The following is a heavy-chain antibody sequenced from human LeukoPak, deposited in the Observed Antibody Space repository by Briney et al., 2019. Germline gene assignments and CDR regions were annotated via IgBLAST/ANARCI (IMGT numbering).Heavy chain of an antibody. CDR1: GYTFITYD. J-gene: IGHJ4*02. CDR3: ARGPWFRSLVGYCANGVCYPGY. CDR2: LNPQSGNT. Sequence: ASVKVSCKASGYTFITYDIIWVRQAAGHGLEWVGWLNPQSGNTGYTENFRGRVTMTMDSSISTAYMEVRSLRFEDTAVYYCARGPWFRSLVGYCANGVCYPGYWGQGTLVTVS. D-gene: IGHD2-8*01. V-gene: IGHV1-8*01.